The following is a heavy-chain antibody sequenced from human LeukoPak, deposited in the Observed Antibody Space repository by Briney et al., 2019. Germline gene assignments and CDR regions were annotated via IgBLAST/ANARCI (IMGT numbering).Heavy chain of an antibody. CDR3: ARHGSVRSPLGP. CDR2: IYATGST. V-gene: IGHV4-4*09. CDR1: GGSISSYY. D-gene: IGHD3-10*01. J-gene: IGHJ5*02. Sequence: KTSETLSLTCTVSGGSISSYYRSWIRQPPGKGLEWIGYIYATGSTNYNPSLKSRVTISVDTSKNQFSLNLRSVTAADTAVYYCARHGSVRSPLGPWGQGTLVTVSS.